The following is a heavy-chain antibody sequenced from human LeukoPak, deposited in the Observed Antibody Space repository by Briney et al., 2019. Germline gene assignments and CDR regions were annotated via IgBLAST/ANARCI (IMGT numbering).Heavy chain of an antibody. CDR2: IKQDGSEK. Sequence: GGSLRLSCVASGFTFSSYWMSWARQAPGKGLEWVANIKQDGSEKYYVDSVKGRFTISRDNAKNSLYLQMNSLRAEDTAVYYCARDHNMDGEPIDYYYYMDVWGKGTTVTVSS. D-gene: IGHD1-26*01. V-gene: IGHV3-7*01. J-gene: IGHJ6*03. CDR1: GFTFSSYW. CDR3: ARDHNMDGEPIDYYYYMDV.